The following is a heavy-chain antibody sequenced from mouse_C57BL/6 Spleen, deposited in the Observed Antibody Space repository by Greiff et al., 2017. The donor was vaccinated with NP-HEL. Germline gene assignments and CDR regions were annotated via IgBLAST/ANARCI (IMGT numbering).Heavy chain of an antibody. CDR3: ARGAMDY. Sequence: QVQLQQSGPELVKPGASVKISCKASGYSFTSYYIHWVKQRPGQGPEWIGWIYPGSGNTKYNEKFKGKATLTADTSSSTAYMQLSSLTSEDSAVYYCARGAMDYWGQGTSVTVSS. CDR1: GYSFTSYY. J-gene: IGHJ4*01. CDR2: IYPGSGNT. V-gene: IGHV1-66*01. D-gene: IGHD3-1*01.